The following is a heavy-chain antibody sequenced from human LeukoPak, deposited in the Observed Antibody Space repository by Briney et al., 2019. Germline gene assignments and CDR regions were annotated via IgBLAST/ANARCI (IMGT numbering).Heavy chain of an antibody. CDR2: IVVDSGNT. V-gene: IGHV1-58*01. CDR1: GFTFTTSA. CDR3: AEGSSGWYVNY. D-gene: IGHD6-19*01. J-gene: IGHJ4*02. Sequence: SVKVSFKSSGFTFTTSAVQWVRQARGQRLEWIGWIVVDSGNTNYAQKFQERVTITRDMSTGTAYMELSSLRSEDTAMYYCAEGSSGWYVNYWGQGTLVTVSS.